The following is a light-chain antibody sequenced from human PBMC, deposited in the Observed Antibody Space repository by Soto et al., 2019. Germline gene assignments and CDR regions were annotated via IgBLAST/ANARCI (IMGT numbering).Light chain of an antibody. CDR1: QSLSSIY. V-gene: IGKV3-20*01. J-gene: IGKJ4*01. CDR3: QQTYSDIS. CDR2: GAS. Sequence: EVVLTQSPGTLSLSSGERATLSCRASQSLSSIYLAWYQQKPGQAPRLLMYGASNRATGIPDRFSGSGSGTDFTLTISRLEPEDFAVYYCQQTYSDISFGGGTKV.